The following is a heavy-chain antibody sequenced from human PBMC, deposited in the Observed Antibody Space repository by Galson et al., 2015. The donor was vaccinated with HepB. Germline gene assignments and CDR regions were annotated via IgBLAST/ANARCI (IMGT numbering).Heavy chain of an antibody. CDR2: IKSKTFGGTT. J-gene: IGHJ4*02. V-gene: IGHV3-49*03. CDR3: TLGGAAAY. CDR1: GFPFGNYA. Sequence: SLRLSCAGSGFPFGNYAMSWFRQAPGKGLEWLGDIKSKTFGGTTQYAASVRGRFTISRDDSASLAYLQMNNLRIEDTAMYYCTLGGAAAYWGQGTLVTVSS. D-gene: IGHD2-15*01.